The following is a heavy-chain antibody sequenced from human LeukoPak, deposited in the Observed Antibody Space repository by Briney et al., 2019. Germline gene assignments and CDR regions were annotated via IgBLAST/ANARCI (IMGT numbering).Heavy chain of an antibody. V-gene: IGHV4-34*01. CDR2: INHSGST. J-gene: IGHJ6*03. D-gene: IGHD3-3*01. Sequence: KTSETLSLTCAVYGGSFSGYYWSWIRQPPGKGLEWIGEINHSGSTNYNPSLKSRVTISVDTSKNQFSLKLSSVTAADTAVYYCASGGYYDFWSGYTSSPYYYMDVWGKGTTVTVSS. CDR1: GGSFSGYY. CDR3: ASGGYYDFWSGYTSSPYYYMDV.